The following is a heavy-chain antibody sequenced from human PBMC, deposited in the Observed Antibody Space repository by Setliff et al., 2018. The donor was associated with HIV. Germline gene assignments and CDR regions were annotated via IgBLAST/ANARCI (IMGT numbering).Heavy chain of an antibody. CDR2: ITGSGKTI. CDR3: ARAQDVWGSYRYTNYYYMDV. D-gene: IGHD3-16*02. Sequence: PGGSLRLSCAASGFTFDDYAMHWVRQAPGKGLEWVSYITGSGKTIYYADSVKGRFTVSRDNAKNSLYLHMNSLRAEDTAVYYCARAQDVWGSYRYTNYYYMDVWGKGTTVTVSS. V-gene: IGHV3-48*03. J-gene: IGHJ6*03. CDR1: GFTFDDYA.